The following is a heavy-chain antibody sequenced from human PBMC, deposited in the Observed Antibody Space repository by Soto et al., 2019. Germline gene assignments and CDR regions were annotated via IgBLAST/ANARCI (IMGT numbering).Heavy chain of an antibody. CDR2: IKQDGSEK. J-gene: IGHJ4*02. CDR3: ARRQNDCSGGSCYAAGVDY. V-gene: IGHV3-7*03. Sequence: GGSLRISCAASAFPFSGYCLSWVRKAPGTGLEWVANIKQDGSEKYYVDSVKGRFTISRDNAKNSLYLQMNSLRAEDTAVYYCARRQNDCSGGSCYAAGVDYWGQGTLVTVSS. CDR1: AFPFSGYC. D-gene: IGHD2-15*01.